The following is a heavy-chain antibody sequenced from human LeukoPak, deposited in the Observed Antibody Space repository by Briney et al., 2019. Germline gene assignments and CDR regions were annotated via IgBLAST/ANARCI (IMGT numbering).Heavy chain of an antibody. CDR2: TSYRSPWYY. J-gene: IGHJ5*02. D-gene: IGHD2-2*01. V-gene: IGHV6-1*01. CDR3: ARRLTQYDCFDP. Sequence: TSQTLSLTCAISGDSFSSNSVTWHWIRQSRSRGIEWLGSTSYRSPWYYDSAVSVRGRIPVNPDTSKNQFSLHLNSVTPEDTAVYYCARRLTQYDCFDPWGQGILVTVSS. CDR1: GDSFSSNSVT.